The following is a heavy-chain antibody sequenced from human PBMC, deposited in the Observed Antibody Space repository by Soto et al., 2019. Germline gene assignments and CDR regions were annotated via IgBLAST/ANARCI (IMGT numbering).Heavy chain of an antibody. CDR2: IWYDGSNK. Sequence: PGGSLRLSCAASGFTFSSYGMHWVRQAPGKGLEWVAVIWYDGSNKYYADSVKGRFTISRDNSKNTLYLQMNSLRAEDTAVYYCARGIYSYGYSLRYWGQGTLVTVSS. D-gene: IGHD5-18*01. CDR1: GFTFSSYG. V-gene: IGHV3-33*01. CDR3: ARGIYSYGYSLRY. J-gene: IGHJ4*02.